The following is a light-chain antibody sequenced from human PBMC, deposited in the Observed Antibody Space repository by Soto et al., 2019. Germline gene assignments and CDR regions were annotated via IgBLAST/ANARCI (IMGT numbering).Light chain of an antibody. CDR2: EVS. CDR1: SSDVGAYNY. V-gene: IGLV2-8*01. J-gene: IGLJ1*01. Sequence: QSALTQPPSASGSPGQSVTISCTGTSSDVGAYNYVSWYQQHPGKAPKVMIYEVSKRPSGVPDRFSGSKSGNTASLTVSGLQAEDEAEYYCSSYAGSNNPYVFGTGTKVTVL. CDR3: SSYAGSNNPYV.